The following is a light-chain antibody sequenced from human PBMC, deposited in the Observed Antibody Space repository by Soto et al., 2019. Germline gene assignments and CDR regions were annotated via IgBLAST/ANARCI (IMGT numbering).Light chain of an antibody. J-gene: IGLJ1*01. CDR3: SLYTSENTYV. Sequence: QSVLTQPASLSGSPGQSITISCTGTSSDIGAYDYVSWFQQHPGKAPKLIVYEASNRPSGVPDRFSGSKSGNTASLTISGLQAADEADYYCSLYTSENTYVFGTGTKVTV. CDR2: EAS. CDR1: SSDIGAYDY. V-gene: IGLV2-14*01.